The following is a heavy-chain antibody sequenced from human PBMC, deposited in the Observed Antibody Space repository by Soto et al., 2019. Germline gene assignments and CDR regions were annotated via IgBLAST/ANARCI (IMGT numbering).Heavy chain of an antibody. CDR2: ISAYNGNT. CDR3: ATDGPPTAY. V-gene: IGHV1-18*01. J-gene: IGHJ4*02. Sequence: QVQLVQSGAEVKKPGASVKVSCKASGYTFSSYHISWVRQAPGQGLEGMGWISAYNGNTNYAQKRQGRVTMPTDTPTSTAYTELRALRPAATAVYYSATDGPPTAYWGQGTLVPVSS. CDR1: GYTFSSYH.